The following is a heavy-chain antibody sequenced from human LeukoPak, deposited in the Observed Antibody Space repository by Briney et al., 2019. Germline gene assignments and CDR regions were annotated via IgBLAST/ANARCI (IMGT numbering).Heavy chain of an antibody. D-gene: IGHD3-10*01. J-gene: IGHJ6*04. V-gene: IGHV3-7*01. CDR3: ARDRGFGQADV. CDR2: IKQDGGEK. CDR1: GFTFSGYW. Sequence: GGSLTLSCAASGFTFSGYWMSWLRQAPGKGLEWVAKIKQDGGEKYYVDSVKGRFTISRDNAKNSLYLQMNSLRAEDTAVYYCARDRGFGQADVWGKGTTVTVSS.